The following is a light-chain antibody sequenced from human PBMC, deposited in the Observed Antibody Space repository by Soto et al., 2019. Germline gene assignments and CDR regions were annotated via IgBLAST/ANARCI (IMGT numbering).Light chain of an antibody. Sequence: DIQMTQSPSSLSASVGDRVTITCRASQSISSYLNWYQQKPGKAPKLLINAASSLQSGVPSRFSGSGSGTDFTLTISSLQPEDFATYYCQQSYNTPRTFGQGTKVDIK. CDR1: QSISSY. V-gene: IGKV1-39*01. CDR2: AAS. CDR3: QQSYNTPRT. J-gene: IGKJ1*01.